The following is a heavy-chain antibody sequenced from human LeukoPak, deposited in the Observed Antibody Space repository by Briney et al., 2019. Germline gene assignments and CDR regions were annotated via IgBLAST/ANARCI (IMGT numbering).Heavy chain of an antibody. CDR1: GYTFTGYY. D-gene: IGHD3-16*01. V-gene: IGHV1-2*02. CDR3: ARVLLIGGFDP. J-gene: IGHJ5*02. Sequence: ASVKVSCEASGYTFTGYYIHWVRQAPGQGLEWMGWINPNSGGTNYAQKFQGRVTMTRDTSISTAYMELSRLRSDDTAVYYCARVLLIGGFDPWGQGTLVTVSS. CDR2: INPNSGGT.